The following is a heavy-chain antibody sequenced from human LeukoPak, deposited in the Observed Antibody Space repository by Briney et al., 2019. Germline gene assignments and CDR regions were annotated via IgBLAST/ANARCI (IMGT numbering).Heavy chain of an antibody. CDR1: GFTFSSYG. CDR3: AKEELSGLFDY. J-gene: IGHJ4*02. Sequence: GGSLRLSCAASGFTFSSYGMHWVCQAPGKGPEWVAFVHYDGRDTNYADSVQGRFIISRDNSKYTLYLQMNRLTVDDTGVYYCAKEELSGLFDYWGQGAQVTVSS. D-gene: IGHD1-7*01. CDR2: VHYDGRDT. V-gene: IGHV3-30*02.